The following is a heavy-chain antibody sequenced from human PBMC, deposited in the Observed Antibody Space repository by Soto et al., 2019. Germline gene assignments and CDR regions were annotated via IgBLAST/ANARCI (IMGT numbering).Heavy chain of an antibody. CDR3: ARGNSVYYVSGSYPSLYYYYYLDV. CDR2: IIPILGIA. CDR1: GGTFSSYT. V-gene: IGHV1-69*02. D-gene: IGHD3-10*01. Sequence: ASVKVSCKASGGTFSSYTISWVRQAPGQGLEWMGRIIPILGIANYAQKFQGRVTITADKSTSTAYMELSSLRSEDTAVYYCARGNSVYYVSGSYPSLYYYYYLDVWGKGTTVTVSS. J-gene: IGHJ6*03.